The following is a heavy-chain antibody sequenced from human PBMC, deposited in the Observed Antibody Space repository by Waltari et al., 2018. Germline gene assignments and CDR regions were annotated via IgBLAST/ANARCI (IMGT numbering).Heavy chain of an antibody. J-gene: IGHJ3*01. V-gene: IGHV3-74*03. CDR1: GLTLSRAW. CDR2: MNNEGSRT. CDR3: ARAGLLGAFDV. Sequence: EVQLVESGGGLVQPGGSLRLSCAASGLTLSRAWIRWVRQSTGKGVMWGSSMNNEGSRTVYADSVKGRFTISRDDAKNTVSLQMNNLSAEDTALYYCARAGLLGAFDVWGQGTMVTVSS. D-gene: IGHD2-15*01.